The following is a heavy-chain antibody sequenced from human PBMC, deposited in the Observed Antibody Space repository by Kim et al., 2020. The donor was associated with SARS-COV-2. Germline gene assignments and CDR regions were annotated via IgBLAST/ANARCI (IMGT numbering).Heavy chain of an antibody. CDR3: ARPCGDCFDHDAFDI. J-gene: IGHJ3*02. Sequence: GGSLRLSCAASGFTFSSYWMSWVRQAPGKGLEWVANIKQDGSEKYYVDSVKGRFTISRDNAKNSLYLQMNSLRAEDTAVYYCARPCGDCFDHDAFDIWGQGTMVTVSS. V-gene: IGHV3-7*01. CDR1: GFTFSSYW. D-gene: IGHD2-21*02. CDR2: IKQDGSEK.